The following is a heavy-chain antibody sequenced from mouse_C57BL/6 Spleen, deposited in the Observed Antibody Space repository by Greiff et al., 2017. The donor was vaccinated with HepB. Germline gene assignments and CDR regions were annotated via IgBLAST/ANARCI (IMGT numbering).Heavy chain of an antibody. CDR1: GYTFTEYT. D-gene: IGHD1-1*01. Sequence: QVQLQQSGAELVKPGASVKLSCKASGYTFTEYTIHWVKQRSGQGLEWIGWFYPGSGSIKYNEKFKDKATLTADKSSSTVYMQLSSLTSEDSAVYYCARNPLITTVVAKRYFDVWGTGTTVTVSS. V-gene: IGHV1-62-2*01. CDR2: FYPGSGSI. CDR3: ARNPLITTVVAKRYFDV. J-gene: IGHJ1*03.